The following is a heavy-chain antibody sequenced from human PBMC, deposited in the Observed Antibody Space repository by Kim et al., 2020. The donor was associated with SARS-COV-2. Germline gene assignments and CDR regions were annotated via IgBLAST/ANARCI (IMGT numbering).Heavy chain of an antibody. CDR2: INPNSGGT. V-gene: IGHV1-2*02. J-gene: IGHJ6*02. Sequence: ASVKVSCKASGYTFTGYYMHWVRQAPGQGLEWMGWINPNSGGTNYAQKFQGRVTMTRDTSISTAYMELSRLRSDDTAVYYCARYMYYYGSGTSRYYYYYGMDVWGQGTTVTVSS. D-gene: IGHD3-10*01. CDR3: ARYMYYYGSGTSRYYYYYGMDV. CDR1: GYTFTGYY.